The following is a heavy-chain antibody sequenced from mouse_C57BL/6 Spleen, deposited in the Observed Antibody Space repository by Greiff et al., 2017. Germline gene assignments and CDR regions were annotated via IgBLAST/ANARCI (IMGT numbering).Heavy chain of an antibody. J-gene: IGHJ4*01. Sequence: DVKLVESGGGLVKPGGSLKLSCAASGFTFSSYTMSWVRQTPEKRLEWVATISGGGGNTYYPDSVKGRFTISRDNAKNTLYLQMSSLRSEDTALYYCARKVVADAMDYWGQGTSVTVSS. CDR2: ISGGGGNT. CDR1: GFTFSSYT. CDR3: ARKVVADAMDY. V-gene: IGHV5-9*01. D-gene: IGHD1-1*01.